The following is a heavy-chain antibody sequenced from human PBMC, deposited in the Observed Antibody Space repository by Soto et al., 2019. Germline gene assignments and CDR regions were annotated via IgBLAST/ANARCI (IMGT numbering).Heavy chain of an antibody. CDR2: IYYSGST. J-gene: IGHJ4*02. CDR1: GGSISSGGYY. V-gene: IGHV4-31*03. Sequence: QVQLQESGPGLVKPSQTLSLTCTVSGGSISSGGYYWSWIRQHPGKGLEWIGYIYYSGSTYYNPSLRSRVTISVDTSKNQFSLKRSSVTAADTAVYYCARMICSGGSCYSYYFDYWGQGTLVTVSS. D-gene: IGHD2-15*01. CDR3: ARMICSGGSCYSYYFDY.